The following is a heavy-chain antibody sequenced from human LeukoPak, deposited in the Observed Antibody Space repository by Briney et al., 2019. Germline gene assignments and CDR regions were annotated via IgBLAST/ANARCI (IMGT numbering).Heavy chain of an antibody. CDR3: ARDGSGTYYYGMDV. CDR2: INSDGSST. Sequence: GGSLRLSCAASGFTFSSYWMHWVRQAPGKGLVWVSRINSDGSSTSYADSVKGRFTISRDNAKNTLYLRMNSLRAEDTAVYYCARDGSGTYYYGMDVWGKGTTVTVSS. V-gene: IGHV3-74*01. CDR1: GFTFSSYW. D-gene: IGHD3-10*01. J-gene: IGHJ6*04.